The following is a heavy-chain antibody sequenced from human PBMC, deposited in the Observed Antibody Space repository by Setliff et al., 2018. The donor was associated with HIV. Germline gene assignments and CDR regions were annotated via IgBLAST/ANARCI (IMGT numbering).Heavy chain of an antibody. V-gene: IGHV4-34*01. Sequence: SETLSLTCAVYGGSFSGYYWSWIRQPPGEGLEWIGEINHSGSTNYNPSLKSRVIISVDTSKNQFSLKLSSVTAADTAVYYCAREPNDCGSGSCYYEYYFDFWGQGTLVTVSS. CDR3: AREPNDCGSGSCYYEYYFDF. J-gene: IGHJ4*02. CDR2: INHSGST. D-gene: IGHD2-15*01. CDR1: GGSFSGYY.